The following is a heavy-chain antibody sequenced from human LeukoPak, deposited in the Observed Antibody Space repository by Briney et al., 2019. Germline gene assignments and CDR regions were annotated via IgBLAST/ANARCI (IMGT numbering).Heavy chain of an antibody. J-gene: IGHJ4*02. Sequence: GGSLRLSCAASGFTFRSYGMHWVRQAPGKGLEWVAFTRYDGNNKYYADSVKGRFTISRDNSKNTMYLQMNSLRAEDTAVYYCAKDPTHFRVWDDYDNTRLNYWGQGTLVTVSS. CDR1: GFTFRSYG. V-gene: IGHV3-30*02. CDR3: AKDPTHFRVWDDYDNTRLNY. D-gene: IGHD3-22*01. CDR2: TRYDGNNK.